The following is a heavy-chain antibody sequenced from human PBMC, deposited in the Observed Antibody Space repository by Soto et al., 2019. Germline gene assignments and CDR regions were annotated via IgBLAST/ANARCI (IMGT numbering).Heavy chain of an antibody. J-gene: IGHJ4*02. Sequence: PGGSLRLSCTASGFTFGDYAMSWVRQAPGKGLEWVGFIRSKAYGGTTEYAASVKGRFTISRDDSKSIAYPQMNSLKTEDTAVYYCTRSYSSGWYHYWGQGTLVTVS. CDR1: GFTFGDYA. D-gene: IGHD6-19*01. V-gene: IGHV3-49*04. CDR3: TRSYSSGWYHY. CDR2: IRSKAYGGTT.